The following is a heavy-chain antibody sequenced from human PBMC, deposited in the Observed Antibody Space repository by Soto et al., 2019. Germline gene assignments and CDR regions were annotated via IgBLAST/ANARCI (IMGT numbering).Heavy chain of an antibody. J-gene: IGHJ6*02. V-gene: IGHV3-11*01. CDR2: SSSSGSTI. Sequence: LSLTCAVSGGSISSSKWWSWVRQPPGKGLEWVSYSSSSGSTIYYADSVKGRFTISRDNAKNSLYLQMNSLRAEDTAVYYCARGGALIYYYYYGMDVWGQGTTVTVSS. CDR3: ARGGALIYYYYYGMDV. CDR1: GGSISSS.